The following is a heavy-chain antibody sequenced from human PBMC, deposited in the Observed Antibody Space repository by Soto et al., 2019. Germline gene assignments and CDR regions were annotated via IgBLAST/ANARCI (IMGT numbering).Heavy chain of an antibody. Sequence: VKISGQGSGGRVTSSWSGWVRQMTGKGLEWLGNVYPSDSDVRYSPLFKGRAPFSADNPTNTAYLHLLNLKASDTATYYCKRGASTLFASRVQGTRVPGSS. CDR1: GGRVTSSW. CDR2: VYPSDSDV. J-gene: IGHJ4*02. V-gene: IGHV5-51*04. D-gene: IGHD2-2*01. CDR3: KRGASTLFAS.